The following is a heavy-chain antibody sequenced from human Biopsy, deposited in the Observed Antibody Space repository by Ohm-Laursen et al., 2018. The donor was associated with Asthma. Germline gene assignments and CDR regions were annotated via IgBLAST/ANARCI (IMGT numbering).Heavy chain of an antibody. D-gene: IGHD6-13*01. CDR3: ASPSSSREILYYYYNMNI. CDR1: GDSFSNYA. CDR2: ISPVFGST. Sequence: SVKVSCKASGDSFSNYAISWVRQAPGLGLEWMGGISPVFGSTNIAQKFQGRVTISADIFTKTAYLEVSSLRSDDTAVYYCASPSSSREILYYYYNMNIWGQGTTVTV. J-gene: IGHJ6*02. V-gene: IGHV1-69*06.